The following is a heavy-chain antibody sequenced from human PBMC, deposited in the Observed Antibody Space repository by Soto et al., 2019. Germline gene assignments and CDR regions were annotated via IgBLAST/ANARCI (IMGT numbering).Heavy chain of an antibody. J-gene: IGHJ6*02. D-gene: IGHD1-1*01. Sequence: PGESLKISCKGSGYSFTSYWISWVRQMPGKGLEWMGRIDPSDSYTNYSPSFQGHVTISADKSISTAYLQWSSLKASDTAMYYCARREPTVYYYYGMDVWGQGTTVTVS. CDR2: IDPSDSYT. V-gene: IGHV5-10-1*01. CDR3: ARREPTVYYYYGMDV. CDR1: GYSFTSYW.